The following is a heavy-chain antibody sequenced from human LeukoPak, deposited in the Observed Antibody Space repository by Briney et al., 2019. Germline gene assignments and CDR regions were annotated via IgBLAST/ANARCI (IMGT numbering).Heavy chain of an antibody. CDR3: ARDRGYLGIWFYFDY. Sequence: AGGSLRLSCAASGFTLSSYAMYWVRQAPGKGLEWVAVISYDGSNKYYADSVKGRFTISRDSTKDTLYLQMNSLRPGDAAVYYCARDRGYLGIWFYFDYWGQGTLVTVSS. CDR1: GFTLSSYA. D-gene: IGHD7-27*01. J-gene: IGHJ4*02. CDR2: ISYDGSNK. V-gene: IGHV3-30*01.